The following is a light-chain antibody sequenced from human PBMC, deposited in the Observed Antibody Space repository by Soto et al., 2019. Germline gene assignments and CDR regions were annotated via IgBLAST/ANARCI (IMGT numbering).Light chain of an antibody. Sequence: QSVLTQPPSVSGAPGQRVTISCTGSSSNIGAGYDVHWYHQLPGTAPKLLIYGNSNRPSGVPDRFSGSKSGTSASLAIAGRQADDEADYYCRSYDSSLSGYVFGTGTKVTVL. CDR3: RSYDSSLSGYV. J-gene: IGLJ1*01. V-gene: IGLV1-40*01. CDR2: GNS. CDR1: SSNIGAGYD.